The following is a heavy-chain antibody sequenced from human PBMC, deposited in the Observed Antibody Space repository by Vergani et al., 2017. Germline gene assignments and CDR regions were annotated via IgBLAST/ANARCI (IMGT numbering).Heavy chain of an antibody. Sequence: QLQLQESGPGLVKPSETLSLTCTVSGGSISSSSYYWGWIRQPPGKGLEWIGSIYYSGSTYSNPSLKSRVTISVDTSKNHFSLKLSSVTAADTAVYYCARDRRIAAAGTEYYYYYYGMDVWGQGTTVTVSS. CDR3: ARDRRIAAAGTEYYYYYYGMDV. V-gene: IGHV4-39*07. CDR2: IYYSGST. J-gene: IGHJ6*02. CDR1: GGSISSSSYY. D-gene: IGHD6-13*01.